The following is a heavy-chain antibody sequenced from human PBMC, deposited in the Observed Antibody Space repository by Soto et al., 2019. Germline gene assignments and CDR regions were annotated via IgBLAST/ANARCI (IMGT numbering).Heavy chain of an antibody. Sequence: VESGGALVQPGGSLRLSCAGSGFTVSISYMTWVRQVPGKGLEWVSIRYSDGRSYHAESVKGRFTISTDDSENTVYLQMSRLRAADTAVYYCAKRKYWPSTTCFDYWGQGTQVTFSS. D-gene: IGHD2-2*01. CDR1: GFTVSISY. CDR2: RYSDGRS. J-gene: IGHJ4*02. CDR3: AKRKYWPSTTCFDY. V-gene: IGHV3-66*01.